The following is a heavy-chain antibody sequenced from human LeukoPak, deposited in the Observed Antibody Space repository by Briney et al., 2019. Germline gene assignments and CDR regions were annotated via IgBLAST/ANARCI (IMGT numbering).Heavy chain of an antibody. CDR3: ARDRYVDTAMVVGMDV. CDR1: GYTFTGYY. J-gene: IGHJ6*02. D-gene: IGHD5-18*01. Sequence: ASVKVSCKASGYTFTGYYMRWVRQAPGQGLEWMGWINPNSGGTNYAQKFQGRVTMTRDTSISTAYMELSRLRSDDTAVYYCARDRYVDTAMVVGMDVWGQGTTVTVSS. CDR2: INPNSGGT. V-gene: IGHV1-2*02.